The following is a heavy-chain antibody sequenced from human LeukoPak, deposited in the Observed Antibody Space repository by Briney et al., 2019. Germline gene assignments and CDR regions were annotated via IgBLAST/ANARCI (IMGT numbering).Heavy chain of an antibody. Sequence: GGSLRLSCAASGFIFSDHYMDWVRQAPGKGLEWVGRSRNKANSYTTEYAASVKGRFTISRDDSKNSLYLQMNSLKTEDTAVYYCTKLYVYCSSISCHFDCWGQGTLVTISS. CDR3: TKLYVYCSSISCHFDC. V-gene: IGHV3-72*01. CDR2: SRNKANSYTT. D-gene: IGHD2-2*01. CDR1: GFIFSDHY. J-gene: IGHJ4*02.